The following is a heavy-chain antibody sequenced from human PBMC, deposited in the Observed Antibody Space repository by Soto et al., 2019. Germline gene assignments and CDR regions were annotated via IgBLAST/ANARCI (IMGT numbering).Heavy chain of an antibody. V-gene: IGHV3-13*01. Sequence: GGSLRLSCAASGFTFSSYDMHWVRQATGKGLEWVSAIGTAGDTYYPGSVKGRFTISRENAKNSLYLQMNSLRAGDTAVYYCARELPPGTQGADPIIAAAGTMPPYYYYMDVWGKGTTVTVSS. CDR2: IGTAGDT. J-gene: IGHJ6*03. CDR1: GFTFSSYD. CDR3: ARELPPGTQGADPIIAAAGTMPPYYYYMDV. D-gene: IGHD6-13*01.